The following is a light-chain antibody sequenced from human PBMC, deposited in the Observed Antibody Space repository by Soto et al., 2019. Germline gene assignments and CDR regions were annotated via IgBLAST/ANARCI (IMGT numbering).Light chain of an antibody. V-gene: IGLV2-11*01. CDR2: DVT. CDR1: SSDVGNYNY. CDR3: CSYAGRYTWV. Sequence: QSALTQPRSVSGSPGQSVTISCTGTSSDVGNYNYVSWYQQHPGKAPKLMIYDVTKRPSGVPDHFSGSKSGNTASLTISGLQAEDEADYYCCSYAGRYTWVFGGGTKLTVL. J-gene: IGLJ3*02.